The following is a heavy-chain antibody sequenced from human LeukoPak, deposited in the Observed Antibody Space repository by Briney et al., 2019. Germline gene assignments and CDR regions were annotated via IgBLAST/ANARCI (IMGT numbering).Heavy chain of an antibody. CDR2: TIPIFGTA. J-gene: IGHJ4*02. V-gene: IGHV1-69*05. CDR3: ARGEYCSSTSCYTIDY. D-gene: IGHD2-2*02. Sequence: SVKVSCKASGGTFSSYAISWVRQAPGQGLEWMVGTIPIFGTANYAQKFQGRVTITTDESTSTAYMELSSLRSEDTAVYYCARGEYCSSTSCYTIDYWGQGTLVTVSS. CDR1: GGTFSSYA.